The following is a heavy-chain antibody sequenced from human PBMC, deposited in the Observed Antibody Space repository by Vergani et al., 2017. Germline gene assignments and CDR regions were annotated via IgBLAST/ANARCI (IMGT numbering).Heavy chain of an antibody. CDR2: IIPIFGTA. V-gene: IGHV1-69*12. Sequence: QVQLVQSGAEVKKPGSSVKVSCKASGGTFSSYAISWVRQAPGQGLEWMGGIIPIFGTANYAQKFQGRVTITADESTSTAYMELSSLRSEETAVYYCARDLGGYSGYGENWFDPWGQGTLVTVSS. D-gene: IGHD5-12*01. CDR3: ARDLGGYSGYGENWFDP. CDR1: GGTFSSYA. J-gene: IGHJ5*02.